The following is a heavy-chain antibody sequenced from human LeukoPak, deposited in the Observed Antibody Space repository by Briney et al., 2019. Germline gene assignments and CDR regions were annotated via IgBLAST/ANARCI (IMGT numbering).Heavy chain of an antibody. CDR2: INVGNGNT. D-gene: IGHD3-10*01. Sequence: ASVKVSCKASGYIFTNHAIHWVRQAPGQRLEWMGWINVGNGNTKYSQMFQGRVTITRDASANTAYMELSSLRSEDTAVYYCARYFGDPQGMDVWGQGTTVTVSS. CDR1: GYIFTNHA. V-gene: IGHV1-3*01. J-gene: IGHJ6*02. CDR3: ARYFGDPQGMDV.